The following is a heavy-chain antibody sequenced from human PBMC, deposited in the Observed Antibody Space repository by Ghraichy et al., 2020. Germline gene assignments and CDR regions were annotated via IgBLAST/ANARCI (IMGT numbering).Heavy chain of an antibody. Sequence: GGSLRLSCAASGFTFSSYAMHWVRQAPGKGLEWVAVISYDGSNKYYADSVKGRFTISRDNSKNTLYLQMNSLRAEDTAVYYCARRNLGAVTTLMTVYYYMDVWGKGTTVTVSS. CDR1: GFTFSSYA. V-gene: IGHV3-30-3*01. CDR3: ARRNLGAVTTLMTVYYYMDV. J-gene: IGHJ6*03. D-gene: IGHD4-17*01. CDR2: ISYDGSNK.